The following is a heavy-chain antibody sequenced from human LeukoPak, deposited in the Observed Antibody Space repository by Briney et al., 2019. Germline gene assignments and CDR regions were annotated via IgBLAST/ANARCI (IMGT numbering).Heavy chain of an antibody. V-gene: IGHV3-21*01. J-gene: IGHJ4*02. CDR2: ISSSKTYI. Sequence: GGSLRLSCAGSGFNFIDNSMHWVRQAPGRGLEWVSSISSSKTYIYYRDSVKGRFTISRDNAKNSLFLRMNSLRVEDTAVYFRARGYCSGTSCYMFDSWGQGTRVIVSS. CDR1: GFNFIDNS. D-gene: IGHD2-2*01. CDR3: ARGYCSGTSCYMFDS.